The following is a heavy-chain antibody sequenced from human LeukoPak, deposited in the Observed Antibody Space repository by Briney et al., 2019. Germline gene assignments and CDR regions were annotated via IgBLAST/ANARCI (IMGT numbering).Heavy chain of an antibody. CDR1: GFTFSSYG. Sequence: GGSLRLSCAASGFTFSSYGMHWVRQAPGKGLEWVAFIRYDGSNKYYADSVKGRFTISRDNSKNTLYLQMNSLRAEDTAVYYCAKDQAPHYYDSSGLDYWGQGTLVTVSS. D-gene: IGHD3-22*01. V-gene: IGHV3-30*02. CDR3: AKDQAPHYYDSSGLDY. J-gene: IGHJ4*02. CDR2: IRYDGSNK.